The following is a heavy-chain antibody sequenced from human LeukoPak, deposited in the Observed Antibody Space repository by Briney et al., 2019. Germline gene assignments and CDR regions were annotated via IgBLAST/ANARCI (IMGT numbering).Heavy chain of an antibody. V-gene: IGHV3-48*03. CDR2: ISRTGNSI. D-gene: IGHD6-13*01. CDR3: ARGPYSSNWYVDY. Sequence: GGSLRLSCAASGFTLTSYEMNWVRLAPGKGLEWISYISRTGNSIYYADSVKGRFTVSRDSATNSLYLQMNSLRAEDTAVYYCARGPYSSNWYVDYWGQGTLVTVAS. CDR1: GFTLTSYE. J-gene: IGHJ4*02.